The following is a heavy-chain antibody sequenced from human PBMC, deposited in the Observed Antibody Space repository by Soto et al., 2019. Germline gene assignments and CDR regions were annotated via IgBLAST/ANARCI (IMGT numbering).Heavy chain of an antibody. Sequence: GGSLRLSCAASGFTFSTYALSWVRQAPGKGLEWVSAISANGQGIYYADSVKGRFTISRDNSKNTLYLQMNSLRAEDTAVYYCAKVPYDSSGYYYFDYWGQGTLVTVSS. CDR1: GFTFSTYA. J-gene: IGHJ4*02. D-gene: IGHD3-22*01. CDR2: ISANGQGI. CDR3: AKVPYDSSGYYYFDY. V-gene: IGHV3-23*01.